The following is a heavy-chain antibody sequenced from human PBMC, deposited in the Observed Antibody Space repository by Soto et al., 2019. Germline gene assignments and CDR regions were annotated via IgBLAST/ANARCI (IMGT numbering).Heavy chain of an antibody. Sequence: QGQLVQSGAEVKKPGASVKVSCKASGYKFSSYALSWVRQAPGQGLEWLGWISVDSGNTKYVQSLQDRVSMTTDTSTTTAYMELTSLRSEDTAVYYCARRNNAFHIGGQGTMVTVSS. V-gene: IGHV1-18*01. CDR3: ARRNNAFHI. CDR2: ISVDSGNT. D-gene: IGHD4-4*01. J-gene: IGHJ3*02. CDR1: GYKFSSYA.